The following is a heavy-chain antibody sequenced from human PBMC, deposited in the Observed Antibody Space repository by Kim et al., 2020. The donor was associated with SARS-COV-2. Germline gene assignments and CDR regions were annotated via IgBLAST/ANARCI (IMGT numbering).Heavy chain of an antibody. CDR1: GGSYSGYY. Sequence: SETLSLTCAVYGGSYSGYYWSWIRQPPGKGLEWIGEINHSGSTNYNPSLKSRVTISVDTSKNQFSLKLSSVTAADTAVYYCARVLAESGSYPYYFDYWGQGTLVTVSS. J-gene: IGHJ4*02. CDR2: INHSGST. V-gene: IGHV4-34*01. CDR3: ARVLAESGSYPYYFDY. D-gene: IGHD1-26*01.